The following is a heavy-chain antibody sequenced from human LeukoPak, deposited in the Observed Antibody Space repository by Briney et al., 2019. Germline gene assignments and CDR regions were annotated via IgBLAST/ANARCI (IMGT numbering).Heavy chain of an antibody. CDR1: GFTFSNYA. CDR2: ISGSGGGT. Sequence: GGSLRLSCAASGFTFSNYAMTWVRQAPGKGLEWVSGISGSGGGTYYTDSVKGRFTISRDNSRNTLYLQMNSLRPEDTAIYYCAKAAVLIGLAAFDAWGQGTMVTVSS. J-gene: IGHJ3*01. CDR3: AKAAVLIGLAAFDA. D-gene: IGHD3-16*01. V-gene: IGHV3-23*01.